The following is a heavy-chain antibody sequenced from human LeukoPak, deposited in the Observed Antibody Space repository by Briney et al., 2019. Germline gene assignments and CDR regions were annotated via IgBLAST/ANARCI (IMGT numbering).Heavy chain of an antibody. D-gene: IGHD1-26*01. V-gene: IGHV5-51*01. J-gene: IGHJ4*02. Sequence: GESLKISCKGSGYSFTSYWIGWVRQMPGKGLEWMGIIYPGDSDTRYSPSFQGQVTISADKSISTAYLQWSSLKASDTAMYYCASLAVYSGSYYGGSFGYWGQGTLVTVSS. CDR3: ASLAVYSGSYYGGSFGY. CDR2: IYPGDSDT. CDR1: GYSFTSYW.